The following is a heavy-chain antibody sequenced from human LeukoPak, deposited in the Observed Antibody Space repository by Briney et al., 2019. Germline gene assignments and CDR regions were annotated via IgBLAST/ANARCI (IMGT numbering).Heavy chain of an antibody. V-gene: IGHV3-30-3*01. CDR1: GFTFSSYA. CDR2: ISYDGSNK. D-gene: IGHD6-19*01. CDR3: ANFLHAVAADNWFDP. J-gene: IGHJ5*02. Sequence: GGSLRLSCAASGFTFSSYAMHWVRQAPGKGLEWVAVISYDGSNKYYADSVKGRFTISRDNSKNTLYLQMNSLRAEDTAVYYCANFLHAVAADNWFDPWGQGTLVAVSS.